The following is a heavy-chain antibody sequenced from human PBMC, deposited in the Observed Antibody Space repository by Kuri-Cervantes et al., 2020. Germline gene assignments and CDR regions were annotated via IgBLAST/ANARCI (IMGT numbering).Heavy chain of an antibody. CDR2: IIPIFGTA. V-gene: IGHV1-69*05. D-gene: IGHD6-13*01. J-gene: IGHJ6*03. CDR1: GGTFSSYA. Sequence: SVKVSCKASGGTFSSYAISWVRQAPGQGLEWMGGIIPIFGTANYAQKFQGRVTITTDESTSTAYMELSSLRSEDTAVYYCVRDTGQQLVTSVYYYYYYMDVWGKGTTVTVSS. CDR3: VRDTGQQLVTSVYYYYYYMDV.